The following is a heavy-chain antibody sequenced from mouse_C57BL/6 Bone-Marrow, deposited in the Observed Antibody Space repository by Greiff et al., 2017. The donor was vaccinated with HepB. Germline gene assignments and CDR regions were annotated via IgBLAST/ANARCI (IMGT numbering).Heavy chain of an antibody. V-gene: IGHV5-17*01. CDR1: GFTFSDYG. J-gene: IGHJ3*01. Sequence: EVQRVESGGGLVKPGGSLQLSCAASGFTFSDYGMHWVRQAPEKGLEWVAYISSGSSTIYYADTVKGRFTISRDNAKNTLFLQMTSLRSEDTAMYYCASPYYYGSSYFFAYWGQGTLVTVSA. CDR2: ISSGSSTI. CDR3: ASPYYYGSSYFFAY. D-gene: IGHD1-1*01.